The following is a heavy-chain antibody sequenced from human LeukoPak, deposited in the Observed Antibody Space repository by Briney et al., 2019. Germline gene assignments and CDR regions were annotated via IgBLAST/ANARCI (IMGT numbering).Heavy chain of an antibody. D-gene: IGHD3-9*01. CDR3: ARTSSYDILTGYFGPGYYYGMDV. CDR1: GFSLSTRGMC. V-gene: IGHV2-70*01. CDR2: IDWDDDK. J-gene: IGHJ6*04. Sequence: SGPALVKPTQTLTLTCTFSGFSLSTRGMCVSWIRQPPGKALEWLALIDWDDDKYYSTSLKTRLTISKDTSKNQVVLTMTNMDPVDTATYYCARTSSYDILTGYFGPGYYYGMDVWGKGTTVTVSS.